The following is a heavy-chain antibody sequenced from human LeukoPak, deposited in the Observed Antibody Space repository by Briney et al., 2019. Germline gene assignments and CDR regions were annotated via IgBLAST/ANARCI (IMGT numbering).Heavy chain of an antibody. D-gene: IGHD3-10*01. J-gene: IGHJ4*02. Sequence: PSETLSLTCTVSGGSISSGGYYWSWIRQHPGKGLEWIGYIYYSGSTYHNPSLKSRVTISVDTSKNQFSLKLSSVTAADTAVYYCARVIRRAWYFDYWGQGTLVTVSS. CDR3: ARVIRRAWYFDY. CDR2: IYYSGST. V-gene: IGHV4-31*03. CDR1: GGSISSGGYY.